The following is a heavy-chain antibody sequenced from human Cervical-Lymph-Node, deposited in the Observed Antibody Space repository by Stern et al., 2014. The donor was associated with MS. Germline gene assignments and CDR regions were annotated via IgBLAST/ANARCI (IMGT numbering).Heavy chain of an antibody. Sequence: QVQLQQWGAGLLKPSETLSLTCAVYGGSFSGYYWSWIRQPPGKGLEWIGELNHSGSTNYNPSLKSRVTISVDTSKNQFSLKLSSVTAADTAVYYCARAASSSSYYFDYWGQGTLVTVSS. CDR1: GGSFSGYY. V-gene: IGHV4-34*01. J-gene: IGHJ4*02. D-gene: IGHD6-13*01. CDR2: LNHSGST. CDR3: ARAASSSSYYFDY.